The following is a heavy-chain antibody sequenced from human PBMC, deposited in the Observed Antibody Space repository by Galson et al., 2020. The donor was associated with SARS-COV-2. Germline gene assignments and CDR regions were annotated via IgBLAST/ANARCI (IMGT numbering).Heavy chain of an antibody. CDR2: ISASGATT. CDR1: GFTFSSCA. J-gene: IGHJ4*02. Sequence: GESLKISCAASGFTFSSCAMSWVRQAPGKGLEWVSAISASGATTYYADSVKGRFSISRDNSQNTLYLQMNSLRAEDTALYYCAKQGGSWGWSDFWGQGTLVTVSS. D-gene: IGHD2-15*01. V-gene: IGHV3-23*01. CDR3: AKQGGSWGWSDF.